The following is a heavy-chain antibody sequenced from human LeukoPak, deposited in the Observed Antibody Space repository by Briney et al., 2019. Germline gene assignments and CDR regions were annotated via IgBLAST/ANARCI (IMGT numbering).Heavy chain of an antibody. CDR3: VVGGSPGY. J-gene: IGHJ4*02. CDR1: GLSFSAYK. Sequence: GGSLRLSCAASGLSFSAYKMHWVRQAPRKGLVWVSRISTDGYTTDYADFVQGRFTASRDNTKNTWSLEMNSLRAEDTAVYYCVVGGSPGYWGKGTLVTVSS. CDR2: ISTDGYTT. D-gene: IGHD2-15*01. V-gene: IGHV3-74*01.